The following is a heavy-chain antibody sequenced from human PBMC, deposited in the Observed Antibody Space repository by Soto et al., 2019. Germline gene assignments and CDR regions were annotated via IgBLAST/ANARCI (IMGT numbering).Heavy chain of an antibody. Sequence: ESGPTLVNPTQTLTLTCTSSGFSLSTSGVGVGWIRQPPGKALEWLALIYWDDDKRYSPSLKSRLTITKDTSKNQVVLTMTNMDPVDTATYYCASRHYYGSGSPDYYYMDVWGKGTTVTVSS. D-gene: IGHD3-10*01. V-gene: IGHV2-5*02. CDR3: ASRHYYGSGSPDYYYMDV. CDR1: GFSLSTSGVG. CDR2: IYWDDDK. J-gene: IGHJ6*03.